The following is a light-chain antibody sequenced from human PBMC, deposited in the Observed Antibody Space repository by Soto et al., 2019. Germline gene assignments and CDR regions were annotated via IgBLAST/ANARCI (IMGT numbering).Light chain of an antibody. V-gene: IGLV3-21*02. J-gene: IGLJ2*01. CDR2: DDT. Sequence: GPGQTANITCGGNDIGDKSVHWYQLKPGQAPVVVVSDDTDRPSGIPERFFGSNSGNTATLTISGVEVGDEADYYCQVWDSNGDLVVFGGGTKLTVL. CDR1: DIGDKS. CDR3: QVWDSNGDLVV.